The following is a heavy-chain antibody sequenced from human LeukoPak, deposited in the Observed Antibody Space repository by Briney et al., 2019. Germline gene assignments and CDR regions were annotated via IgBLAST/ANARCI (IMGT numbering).Heavy chain of an antibody. CDR2: INPNSGDT. J-gene: IGHJ5*02. Sequence: ASVKVSCKASGYSFTGYYIHWVRQAPGQGLDWMGWINPNSGDTEYAQKFQGRVTMTRDTSISTAYMELSRLNSDDTALYYCARGPNYYGSGRSWFDPWGQGTLVTVSS. V-gene: IGHV1-2*02. CDR1: GYSFTGYY. D-gene: IGHD3-10*01. CDR3: ARGPNYYGSGRSWFDP.